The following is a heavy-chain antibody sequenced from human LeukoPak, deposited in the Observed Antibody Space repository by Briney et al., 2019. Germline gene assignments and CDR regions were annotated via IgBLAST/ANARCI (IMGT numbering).Heavy chain of an antibody. Sequence: PGGSLRLSXAASGFTFSSYAMHWVRQAPGKGLEYVSAISSNGGSTYYANSVKGRFTISRDNSKNTLYLQMGSLRAEDMAVYYCASINAPYWGQGTLVTVSS. J-gene: IGHJ4*02. V-gene: IGHV3-64*01. CDR3: ASINAPY. CDR2: ISSNGGST. CDR1: GFTFSSYA.